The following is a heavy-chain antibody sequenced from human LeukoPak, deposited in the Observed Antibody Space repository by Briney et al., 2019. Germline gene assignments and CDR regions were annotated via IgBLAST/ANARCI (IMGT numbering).Heavy chain of an antibody. CDR1: GGSFSGYY. D-gene: IGHD1-26*01. Sequence: PSETLSLTCAVYGGSFSGYYWSWIRQPPGKGLEWIGEINHSGSTNYNPSLKSRVTISVDTSKNQFSLKLSSVTAADTAVYYCARDPLLRHYFDYWGQGTLVTVSS. CDR3: ARDPLLRHYFDY. J-gene: IGHJ4*02. CDR2: INHSGST. V-gene: IGHV4-34*01.